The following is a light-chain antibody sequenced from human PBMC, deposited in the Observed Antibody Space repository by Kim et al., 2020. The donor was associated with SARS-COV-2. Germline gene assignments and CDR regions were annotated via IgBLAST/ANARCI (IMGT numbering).Light chain of an antibody. CDR2: GKN. CDR1: HLRSYY. CDR3: NSRDSSGNHLFV. J-gene: IGLJ1*01. V-gene: IGLV3-19*01. Sequence: QTVSITAQGAHLRSYYASWYQQKPGQAPVLVIYGKNNRPSGIPDRFSGSSSGNTASLTITGAQAEDEADYYCNSRDSSGNHLFVFGTGTKVTVL.